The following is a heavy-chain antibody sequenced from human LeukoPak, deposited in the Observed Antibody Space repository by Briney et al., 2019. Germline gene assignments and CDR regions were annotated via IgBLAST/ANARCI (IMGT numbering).Heavy chain of an antibody. Sequence: GGSLRLSCAASGFTFSSYSMNWVRQAPGKGLEWVSYISSSSSTIYYADSVKGRFTISRDNSKNTLYLQMNSLRAEDTAVYYCANAPYYYGSGSYWGTGFDHWGQGTLVTVSS. V-gene: IGHV3-48*01. CDR3: ANAPYYYGSGSYWGTGFDH. D-gene: IGHD3-10*01. J-gene: IGHJ4*02. CDR1: GFTFSSYS. CDR2: ISSSSSTI.